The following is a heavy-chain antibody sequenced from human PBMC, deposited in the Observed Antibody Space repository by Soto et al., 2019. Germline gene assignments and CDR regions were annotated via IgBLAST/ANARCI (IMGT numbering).Heavy chain of an antibody. CDR3: AKVKRRITGTTGPDY. CDR2: ISYDGSNK. J-gene: IGHJ4*02. CDR1: GFTFSSYG. D-gene: IGHD1-7*01. V-gene: IGHV3-30*18. Sequence: QVQLVESGGGVVQPGRSLRLSCAASGFTFSSYGMHWVRQAPGKGLEWVAVISYDGSNKYYADSVKGRFTISRDNSKNTLYLQMNSLRAEDTAVYYCAKVKRRITGTTGPDYWGQGTLVTVSS.